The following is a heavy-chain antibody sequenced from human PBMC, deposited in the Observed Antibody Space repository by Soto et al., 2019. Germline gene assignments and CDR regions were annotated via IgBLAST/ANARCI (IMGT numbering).Heavy chain of an antibody. CDR3: ARAKQWLPQVDY. CDR1: GGSFSGYY. J-gene: IGHJ4*02. CDR2: INHSGST. V-gene: IGHV4-34*01. Sequence: SETLSLTCAVYGGSFSGYYWSWIRQPPGKGLEWIGEINHSGSTNYNPSLKSRVTISVDTSKNQFSLKLSSVTAADTAVYYCARAKQWLPQVDYWGQGTMVTVYS. D-gene: IGHD6-19*01.